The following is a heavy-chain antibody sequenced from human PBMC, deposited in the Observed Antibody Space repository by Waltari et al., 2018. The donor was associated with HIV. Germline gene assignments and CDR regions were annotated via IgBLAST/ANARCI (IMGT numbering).Heavy chain of an antibody. Sequence: QLQLQESGPGLVKPSETLSLTCTVSSGSISSSSYYWGWIRQPPGKGLEWFGSMYYRWSTYYNPSLKSRVTISADTSKNQFSLKLSSVTAADTAVYYCARPTGRYSGYDDAFDIWGQGTMVTVSS. D-gene: IGHD5-12*01. CDR1: SGSISSSSYY. J-gene: IGHJ3*02. CDR3: ARPTGRYSGYDDAFDI. V-gene: IGHV4-39*01. CDR2: MYYRWST.